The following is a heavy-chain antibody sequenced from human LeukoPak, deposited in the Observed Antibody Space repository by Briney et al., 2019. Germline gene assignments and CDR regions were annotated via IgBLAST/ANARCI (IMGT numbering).Heavy chain of an antibody. J-gene: IGHJ6*03. CDR2: MNPNSGNT. CDR1: GYTFTSYD. V-gene: IGHV1-8*01. Sequence: ASVKVSCKASGYTFTSYDINWVRQATGQGLEWMGWMNPNSGNTGYAQKFQGRVTMTRSTSISTAYMELSSLRSEDTAVYYCARAKRQLVLSYYYYMDVWGKGTTVTVSS. D-gene: IGHD6-13*01. CDR3: ARAKRQLVLSYYYYMDV.